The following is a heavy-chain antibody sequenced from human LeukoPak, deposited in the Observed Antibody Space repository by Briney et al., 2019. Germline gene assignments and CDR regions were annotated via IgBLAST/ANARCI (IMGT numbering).Heavy chain of an antibody. Sequence: ASVKVSCKASGNTFTGYYIHWVRQAPGQGLEWMGWINPNGGGTEYAQKFQGRVTMTRDTSITTAYLELSGLTSDDTAVFYCATMTPLRASRAYNVWGQGTMVTVSS. CDR2: INPNGGGT. D-gene: IGHD2-15*01. J-gene: IGHJ3*01. CDR1: GNTFTGYY. CDR3: ATMTPLRASRAYNV. V-gene: IGHV1-2*02.